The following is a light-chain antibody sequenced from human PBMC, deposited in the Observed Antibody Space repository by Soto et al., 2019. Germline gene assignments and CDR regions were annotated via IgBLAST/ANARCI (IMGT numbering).Light chain of an antibody. CDR3: QQSSSTPPT. Sequence: DIQMTQSLSSLSASVGDRVTITCRASQSISSYLNWYQQKPGKAPKLLIYAASSLQSGVPSRFSGSGSGTDFTLTISSLQPEDFATYYCQQSSSTPPTFGQGTKLEIK. J-gene: IGKJ2*01. V-gene: IGKV1-39*01. CDR2: AAS. CDR1: QSISSY.